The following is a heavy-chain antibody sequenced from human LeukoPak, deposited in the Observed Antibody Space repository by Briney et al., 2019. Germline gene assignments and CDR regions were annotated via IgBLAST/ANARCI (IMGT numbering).Heavy chain of an antibody. CDR3: ARVQFSRKQGYCSSTSCYLPPSFDY. V-gene: IGHV1-18*01. D-gene: IGHD2-2*01. CDR2: ISAYNGNT. J-gene: IGHJ4*02. CDR1: GYTFTSYG. Sequence: GASVKVSCKASGYTFTSYGISWVRQAPGQGLEWMGWISAYNGNTNYAQKLQGRVTMTTDTSTSTAYMELRSLRSDDTAVYYCARVQFSRKQGYCSSTSCYLPPSFDYWGQGTLVTVSS.